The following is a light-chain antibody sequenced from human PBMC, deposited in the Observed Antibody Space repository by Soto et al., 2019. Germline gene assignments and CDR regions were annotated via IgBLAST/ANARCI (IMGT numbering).Light chain of an antibody. V-gene: IGLV2-14*01. J-gene: IGLJ2*01. CDR1: SSDIGGYNY. CDR3: SSYTSSGSRHG. CDR2: DVS. Sequence: QSALTQPASVSGSLGQSITIPCTGTSSDIGGYNYVSWYLQHPGKVPKLLIYDVSNRPSGVSNRFSGSKSGNTASLTISGLQAEDEADYYCSSYTSSGSRHGLGGGTKLTVL.